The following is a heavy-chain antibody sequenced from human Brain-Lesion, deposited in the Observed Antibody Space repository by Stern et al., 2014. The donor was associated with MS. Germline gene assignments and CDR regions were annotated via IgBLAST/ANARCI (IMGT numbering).Heavy chain of an antibody. CDR2: IIPIFGSP. CDR3: AKDGPALVTNWFDP. Sequence: QVQLVESGPEVKKPGSSVQVSCKASGGTFGTYPITWVRQAPGQGLEWMGGIIPIFGSPNYAQKFQGRVTITADRSTTTVYMKLSSLKSDDAAVYYCAKDGPALVTNWFDPWGRGTLVTVSS. J-gene: IGHJ5*02. D-gene: IGHD5-18*01. CDR1: GGTFGTYP. V-gene: IGHV1-69*06.